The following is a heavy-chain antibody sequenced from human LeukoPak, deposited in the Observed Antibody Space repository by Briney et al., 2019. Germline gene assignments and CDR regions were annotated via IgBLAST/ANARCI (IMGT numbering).Heavy chain of an antibody. CDR3: AGATYYYDSSGYRRFDY. D-gene: IGHD3-22*01. V-gene: IGHV4-34*01. CDR1: GGSFSGYY. J-gene: IGHJ4*02. CDR2: INHSGST. Sequence: KSSETLSLTCAVYGGSFSGYYWSWIRQPPGKGLEWIGEINHSGSTNYNPSLKSRVTISVDTSKNQFSLKLSSVTAADTAVYYCAGATYYYDSSGYRRFDYWGQGTLVTVSS.